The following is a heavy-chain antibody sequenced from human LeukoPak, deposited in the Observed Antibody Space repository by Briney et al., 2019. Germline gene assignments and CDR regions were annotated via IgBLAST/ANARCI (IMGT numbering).Heavy chain of an antibody. D-gene: IGHD2-15*01. CDR2: IYFSGNT. Sequence: SETLSLTCTVSGGSISSSSYYWGWIRQPPGKGLEWIGSIYFSGNTYYNPSLKSRVTMSVDTSKNQFSLKLSSVTAADTAVYFCARDAAQYCSGGSCYYGKWFDPWGQGTQVTVSS. CDR3: ARDAAQYCSGGSCYYGKWFDP. J-gene: IGHJ5*02. CDR1: GGSISSSSYY. V-gene: IGHV4-39*07.